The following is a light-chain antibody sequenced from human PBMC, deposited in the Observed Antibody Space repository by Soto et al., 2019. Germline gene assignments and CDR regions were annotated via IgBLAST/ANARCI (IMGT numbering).Light chain of an antibody. V-gene: IGKV3-15*01. CDR3: EQYNDWAPFT. Sequence: EIVMTQSPATLSVSPGGSATLSCRASQSINKNLAWYQQRPGQAPRLLIYGASTKATGIPPRFSGRGSGTDFTLTITSLQSEDVAVYYCEQYNDWAPFTFGPGTKVDIK. J-gene: IGKJ3*01. CDR2: GAS. CDR1: QSINKN.